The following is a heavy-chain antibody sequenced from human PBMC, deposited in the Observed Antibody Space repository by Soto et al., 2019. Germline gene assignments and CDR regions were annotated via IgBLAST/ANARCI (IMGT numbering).Heavy chain of an antibody. J-gene: IGHJ4*02. V-gene: IGHV3-33*01. D-gene: IGHD2-8*02. CDR3: ARDLNYWSLLIDH. Sequence: GGSLRLSCTASGFSLSRYGLHWVRQAPGKRLEWVAGLWSDGIKTSYTDSVKGRFTISRDTSKNMLYLQMNSLGAEDTAVYYCARDLNYWSLLIDHWGQGTLVTVSS. CDR1: GFSLSRYG. CDR2: LWSDGIKT.